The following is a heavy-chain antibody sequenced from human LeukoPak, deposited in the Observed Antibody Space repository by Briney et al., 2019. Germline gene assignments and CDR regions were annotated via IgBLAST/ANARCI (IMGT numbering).Heavy chain of an antibody. CDR3: AKDAHYYDSSGYYPFTFDY. CDR2: ISSDGSDK. V-gene: IGHV3-30-3*01. CDR1: GFTFSPHA. Sequence: QPGGSLRLSCAASGFTFSPHAMHWVRQAPGKGLKWVAVISSDGSDKYYADSVKGRFTISRDNSKNTLYLQMNSLRAEDTAVYYCAKDAHYYDSSGYYPFTFDYWGQGTLVTVSS. J-gene: IGHJ4*02. D-gene: IGHD3-22*01.